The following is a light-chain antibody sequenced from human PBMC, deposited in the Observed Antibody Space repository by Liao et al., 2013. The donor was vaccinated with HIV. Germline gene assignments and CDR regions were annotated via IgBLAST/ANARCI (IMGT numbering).Light chain of an antibody. CDR1: NIGDRG. J-gene: IGLJ1*01. Sequence: SYALTQPPSVSVVPGKTARITCGGDNIGDRGVHWYQQKPGQAPTLVIYYDTNRPSGIPERFSGSNSGNTATLTISGTQAMDEADYYCQAWDSSTAVFGTGTKVTVL. CDR3: QAWDSSTAV. V-gene: IGLV3-21*01. CDR2: YDT.